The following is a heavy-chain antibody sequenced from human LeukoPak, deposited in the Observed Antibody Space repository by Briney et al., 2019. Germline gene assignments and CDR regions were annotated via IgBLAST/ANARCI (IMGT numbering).Heavy chain of an antibody. J-gene: IGHJ6*03. D-gene: IGHD6-6*01. CDR2: SHYSGDT. CDR3: AKGEYSRTSYYHYYMDV. Sequence: SETLSLTCTVSGVSISSHDWSWIRQSPGKGLEWIGYSHYSGDTSYNPSLKHRVTISLDTSKNQFSLRLTSVTAADTAVYFCAKGEYSRTSYYHYYMDVWGKGTTVIVSS. V-gene: IGHV4-59*11. CDR1: GVSISSHD.